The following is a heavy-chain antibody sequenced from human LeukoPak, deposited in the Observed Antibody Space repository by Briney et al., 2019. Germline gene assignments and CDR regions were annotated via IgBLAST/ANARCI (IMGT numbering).Heavy chain of an antibody. D-gene: IGHD6-6*01. J-gene: IGHJ4*02. CDR3: ARGGVGAARRTFDY. Sequence: SQTLSLTCAVSGGSISSGGYSWSWIRQPPGKGLEWIGYIYHSGSTYYNPSLKSRVTISVDTSKNQFSLKLSSVTAADTAVYYCARGGVGAARRTFDYWGQGTLVTVSS. V-gene: IGHV4-30-2*01. CDR2: IYHSGST. CDR1: GGSISSGGYS.